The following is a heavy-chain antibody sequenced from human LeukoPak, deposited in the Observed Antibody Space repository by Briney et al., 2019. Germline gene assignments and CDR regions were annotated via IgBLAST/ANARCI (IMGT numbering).Heavy chain of an antibody. CDR1: XXTXTGYY. CDR3: ARGAVAGTFDY. D-gene: IGHD6-19*01. Sequence: ASVXVSXXXXXXTXTGYYMHWARQAPGQGLEWMGWINPNSGGTNYAQKFQGRVTMTRDTSISTAYMELSRLRSDDTAVYYCARGAVAGTFDYWGQGTLVTVSS. J-gene: IGHJ4*02. CDR2: INPNSGGT. V-gene: IGHV1-2*02.